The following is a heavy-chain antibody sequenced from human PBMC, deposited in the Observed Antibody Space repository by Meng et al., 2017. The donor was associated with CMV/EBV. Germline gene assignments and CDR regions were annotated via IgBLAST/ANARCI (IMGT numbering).Heavy chain of an antibody. CDR2: ISAYNGNT. V-gene: IGHV1-18*01. D-gene: IGHD3-22*01. CDR3: ARPNYYDSSGYYPPDY. J-gene: IGHJ4*02. CDR1: GYTFSSHG. Sequence: GYTFSSHGISWVRPAPGQGLEWMGWISAYNGNTNYAQKLQGRVTMTTDTSTSTAYMELRSLRSDDTAVYYCARPNYYDSSGYYPPDYWGQGTLVTVSS.